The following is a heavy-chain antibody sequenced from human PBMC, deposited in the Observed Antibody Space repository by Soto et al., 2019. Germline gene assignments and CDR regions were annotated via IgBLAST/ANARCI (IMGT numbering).Heavy chain of an antibody. CDR1: GGSFSGYY. CDR3: ARNKNYYDSSGYYLVAWPTFDY. J-gene: IGHJ4*02. D-gene: IGHD3-22*01. V-gene: IGHV4-34*01. CDR2: INHSGST. Sequence: SETLSLTCAVYGGSFSGYYWSWIRQPPGKGLEWIGEINHSGSTNYNPSLKSRVTISVDTSKNQFSLKLSSVTAADTAVYYCARNKNYYDSSGYYLVAWPTFDYWGQGTLVTVS.